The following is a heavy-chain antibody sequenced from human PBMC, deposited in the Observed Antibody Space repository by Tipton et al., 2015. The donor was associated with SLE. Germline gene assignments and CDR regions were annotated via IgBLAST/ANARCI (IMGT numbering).Heavy chain of an antibody. Sequence: TLSLTCTVSGSSINNYYWSWIRQPAGKGLEWIGRIYTSGSNNYNPSLKSRVTMSVDTSKNQFSPKLSSVTAADTAVYYCAGRSRGWFDPWGQGTLVTVSS. J-gene: IGHJ5*02. CDR3: AGRSRGWFDP. D-gene: IGHD5/OR15-5a*01. CDR2: IYTSGSN. V-gene: IGHV4-4*07. CDR1: GSSINNYY.